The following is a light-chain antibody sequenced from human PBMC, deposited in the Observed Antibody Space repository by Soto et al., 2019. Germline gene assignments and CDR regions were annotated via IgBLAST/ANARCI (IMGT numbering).Light chain of an antibody. CDR2: LDSDDSH. V-gene: IGLV4-69*01. Sequence: QSVLTQSPSASASLGASVKLTCTLSSGHSSYAIAWHQQQPEKGPRYLMKLDSDDSHTKGDAIPARFSGSSSGAERYLTISSLQSEDEADYYCQTWGTGIHVVFGGGTKLTVL. J-gene: IGLJ2*01. CDR3: QTWGTGIHVV. CDR1: SGHSSYA.